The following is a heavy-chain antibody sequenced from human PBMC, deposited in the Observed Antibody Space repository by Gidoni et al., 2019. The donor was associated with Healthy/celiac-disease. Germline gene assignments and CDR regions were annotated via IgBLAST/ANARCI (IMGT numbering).Heavy chain of an antibody. CDR3: ARHPPEIPTLGDKREYYYYYYDMDV. CDR2: IYPGDSDT. D-gene: IGHD2-21*02. CDR1: GYNFTNYW. Sequence: EVQLVQSGADMKKPGESLKISCKGSGYNFTNYWIGWVRQLPGKALEWMGIIYPGDSDTRYSPSFQGQVTISADKSINTAYLQWSSLKASDTAMYYCARHPPEIPTLGDKREYYYYYYDMDVWGQGTTVTVSS. J-gene: IGHJ6*02. V-gene: IGHV5-51*01.